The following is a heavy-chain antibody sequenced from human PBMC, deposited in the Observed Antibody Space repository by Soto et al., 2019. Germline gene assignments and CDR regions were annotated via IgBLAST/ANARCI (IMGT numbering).Heavy chain of an antibody. D-gene: IGHD2-2*03. V-gene: IGHV1-18*01. CDR3: ARGYLDIVVVPAAMEPTFDY. CDR2: ISAYNGNT. Sequence: ASVKVSCKASGYTFTSYGISWVRQAPGQGLEWMGWISAYNGNTNYAQKLQGRVTMTTDTSTSTAYMELRSLRSDDTAVYYCARGYLDIVVVPAAMEPTFDYWGQGTLVTVSS. CDR1: GYTFTSYG. J-gene: IGHJ4*02.